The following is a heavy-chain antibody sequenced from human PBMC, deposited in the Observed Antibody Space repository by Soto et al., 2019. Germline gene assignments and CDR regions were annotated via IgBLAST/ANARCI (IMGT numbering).Heavy chain of an antibody. CDR2: ISAGGDST. CDR3: ARRV. CDR1: GFTFSNYP. Sequence: EVQLLQSGGGLVQPGGSLRLSCATSGFTFSNYPMNWVRQAPGKGLEWVSGISAGGDSTYYADSVKGRFTIFRDNSKNSVYLQMNSLRAEDTAVYYCARRVWSQGTLVTVSS. V-gene: IGHV3-23*01. J-gene: IGHJ4*02.